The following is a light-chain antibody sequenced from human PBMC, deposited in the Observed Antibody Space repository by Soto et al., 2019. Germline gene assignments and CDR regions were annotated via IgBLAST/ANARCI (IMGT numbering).Light chain of an antibody. CDR3: CSYADSSTL. V-gene: IGLV2-23*02. CDR1: SSDVGSYNL. Sequence: QSALTQPASVSGSPGQSITISCTGTSSDVGSYNLVSWYQQHPGKAPKLMIYEVSKRPSGVSNRFSGSKSGNTASLTISGLQAEDEADYYCCSYADSSTLFGGGTKVTVL. J-gene: IGLJ2*01. CDR2: EVS.